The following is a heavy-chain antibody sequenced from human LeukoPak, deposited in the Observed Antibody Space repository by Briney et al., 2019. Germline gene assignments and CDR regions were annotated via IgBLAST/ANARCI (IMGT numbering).Heavy chain of an antibody. D-gene: IGHD3-22*01. CDR3: ARGAYYYDSSGPGGWFDP. V-gene: IGHV4-4*07. CDR1: GGSISSYY. J-gene: IGHJ5*02. Sequence: SETLSLTCTVSGGSISSYYWSWIRQPAGKGLEWIGRICTSGSTNYNPSLKSRVTMSVDTSKNQFSLKLSSVTAADTAVYYCARGAYYYDSSGPGGWFDPWGQGTLVTVSS. CDR2: ICTSGST.